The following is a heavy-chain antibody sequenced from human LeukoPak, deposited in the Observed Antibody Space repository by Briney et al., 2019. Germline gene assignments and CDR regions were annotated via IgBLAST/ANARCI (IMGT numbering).Heavy chain of an antibody. CDR2: ISYDGSNK. V-gene: IGHV3-30*04. J-gene: IGHJ4*02. CDR1: GFTFSSYA. CDR3: ARDVSRVAAGVDY. Sequence: QTGGSLRLSCAASGFTFSSYAMHWVRQAPGKGLEWVAVISYDGSNKYYADSVKGRFTTSRDNSKNTLYLQMNSLRAEDTAVYYCARDVSRVAAGVDYWGQGTLVTVSS. D-gene: IGHD6-25*01.